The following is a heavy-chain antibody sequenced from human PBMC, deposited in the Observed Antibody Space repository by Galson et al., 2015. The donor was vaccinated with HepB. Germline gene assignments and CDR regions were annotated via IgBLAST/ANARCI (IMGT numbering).Heavy chain of an antibody. CDR1: ESTFSSYW. D-gene: IGHD3-10*01. Sequence: SLRLSCAGSESTFSSYWMNWVRQAPGKGLEWVAHINPDGSEEYYAASLKGRFTISRDNAKNSLYLQMDSLRAEDTAVYYCARRISLVRGIITRPDYYYGKDVWGQGTTVTVAS. V-gene: IGHV3-7*03. CDR3: ARRISLVRGIITRPDYYYGKDV. J-gene: IGHJ6*02. CDR2: INPDGSEE.